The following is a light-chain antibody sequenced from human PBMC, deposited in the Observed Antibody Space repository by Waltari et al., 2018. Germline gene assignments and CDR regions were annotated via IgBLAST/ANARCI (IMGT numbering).Light chain of an antibody. V-gene: IGKV3-15*01. J-gene: IGKJ2*01. Sequence: EIVMTQSPATLSVSPGERATLSCRASQSVSTTLAWYQQKPGQAPRLLIYGASTRATGIPARFSGSGSETEFTLTISSLQSADFAIYYCQQFDNWSFGQGTKLEIK. CDR2: GAS. CDR3: QQFDNWS. CDR1: QSVSTT.